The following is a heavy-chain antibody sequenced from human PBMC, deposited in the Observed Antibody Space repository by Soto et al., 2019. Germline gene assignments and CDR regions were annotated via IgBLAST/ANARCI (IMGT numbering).Heavy chain of an antibody. Sequence: PGESLKISCKGSGYSFSSYWVSWVRQMPGKGLEWMGRIDPTESYINYSPSFQGHVSISVDKSISTVYLQWSSLKASDTAMYYCARVRLAAAGVFFGYWGQGTWVTVS. CDR3: ARVRLAAAGVFFGY. CDR2: IDPTESYI. D-gene: IGHD6-13*01. J-gene: IGHJ4*02. V-gene: IGHV5-10-1*01. CDR1: GYSFSSYW.